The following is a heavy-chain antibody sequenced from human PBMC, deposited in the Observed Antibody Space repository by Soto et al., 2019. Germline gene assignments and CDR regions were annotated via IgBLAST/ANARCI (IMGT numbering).Heavy chain of an antibody. CDR2: FYDGGST. V-gene: IGHV3-53*01. CDR3: ARDAGYNFDY. CDR1: GFSVSSNS. J-gene: IGHJ4*02. D-gene: IGHD5-18*01. Sequence: GSLRLSCAASGFSVSSNSMSWVRQAPGKGLEWVSIFYDGGSTFYADSVKGRFTISRDNSKNTVYLHMNNLRAEDTAVYYCARDAGYNFDYWGQGTLVTVSS.